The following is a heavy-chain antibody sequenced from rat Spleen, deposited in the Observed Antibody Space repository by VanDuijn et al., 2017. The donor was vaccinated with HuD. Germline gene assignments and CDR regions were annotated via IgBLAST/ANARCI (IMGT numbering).Heavy chain of an antibody. V-gene: IGHV2-43*01. D-gene: IGHD1-12*01. CDR3: VRANRESYAHFDY. CDR1: GFSLTSYH. Sequence: QVQLKESGPGLVQPSQTLSLTCTVSGFSLTSYHVSWVRQPPGKGLEWMGVIWTGGSTADNSSFQSRLIVSRDISKSQVFLRMNSLQTEDTATYYCVRANRESYAHFDYWGQGVMVTVSS. CDR2: IWTGGST. J-gene: IGHJ2*01.